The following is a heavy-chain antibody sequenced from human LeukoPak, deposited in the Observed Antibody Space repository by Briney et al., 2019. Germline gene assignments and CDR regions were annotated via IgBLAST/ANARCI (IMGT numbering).Heavy chain of an antibody. CDR1: GFTFSSYW. CDR3: AGYCGGDCYGMDV. CDR2: INQDGSEK. D-gene: IGHD2-21*01. J-gene: IGHJ6*02. Sequence: PGGSLRLSCAASGFTFSSYWMGRVRQAPGKGLEWLANINQDGSEKFYVDSVKGRFTISRDNAENSLYLQMNSLRAEDTAVYYCAGYCGGDCYGMDVWGQGTTVTVSS. V-gene: IGHV3-7*01.